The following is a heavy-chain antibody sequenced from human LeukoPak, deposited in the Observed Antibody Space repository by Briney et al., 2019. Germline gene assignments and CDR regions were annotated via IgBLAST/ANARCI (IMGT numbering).Heavy chain of an antibody. CDR3: ARPTFDSSGWYYFDY. Sequence: ASEKVSCKAFGYTFTSYDINWVRQATGQGLEWMGWMNPNSGNTGYAQKFQGRVTMTRNTSISTAYMELSSLRSEDTAVYYCARPTFDSSGWYYFDYWGQGTLVTVSS. CDR1: GYTFTSYD. V-gene: IGHV1-8*01. D-gene: IGHD6-19*01. J-gene: IGHJ4*02. CDR2: MNPNSGNT.